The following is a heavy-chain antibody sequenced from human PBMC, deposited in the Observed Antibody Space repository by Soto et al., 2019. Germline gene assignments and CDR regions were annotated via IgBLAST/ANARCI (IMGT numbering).Heavy chain of an antibody. V-gene: IGHV3-23*01. Sequence: EVQLLESGGGLVQPGGSLRLSCAASGFSFSNYDMNWVRQAPGKGLEWVSGISGGGGGTYYADSVKGRFIISRDNCKNTVYLQMNSLRAEDTAFYYCAKDSISDRETFSFDPWGQGTLVTVSS. CDR2: ISGGGGGT. D-gene: IGHD1-26*01. CDR1: GFSFSNYD. J-gene: IGHJ5*02. CDR3: AKDSISDRETFSFDP.